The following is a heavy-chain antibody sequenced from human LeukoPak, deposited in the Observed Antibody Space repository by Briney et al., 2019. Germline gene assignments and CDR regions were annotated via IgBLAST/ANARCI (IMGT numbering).Heavy chain of an antibody. CDR1: GFRIADYY. CDR3: ARESWANVDY. CDR2: ISGSGGTV. D-gene: IGHD1-26*01. J-gene: IGHJ4*02. V-gene: IGHV3-11*01. Sequence: GRSLRLSCAASGFRIADYYMSWVRQAPGKGLECISFISGSGGTVRYADSVRGRFTISRDNAENSLYLQMSSLRVEDTAVYYCARESWANVDYWGQGTLVTVPS.